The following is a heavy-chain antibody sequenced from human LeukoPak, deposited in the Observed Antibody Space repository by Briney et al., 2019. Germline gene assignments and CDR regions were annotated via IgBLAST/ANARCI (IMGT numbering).Heavy chain of an antibody. D-gene: IGHD6-13*01. CDR1: GFTFGDYA. CDR3: FGYISKSNYGMDV. CDR2: IRSKSYGETT. Sequence: PGGSLRLSCTASGFTFGDYAMNWVRQAPGKGLEWVGLIRSKSYGETTEYAASVRGRFTISRDDSRSVAYPQMNSLRAEDTAVYYCFGYISKSNYGMDVWGLGTTVTVSS. J-gene: IGHJ6*02. V-gene: IGHV3-49*04.